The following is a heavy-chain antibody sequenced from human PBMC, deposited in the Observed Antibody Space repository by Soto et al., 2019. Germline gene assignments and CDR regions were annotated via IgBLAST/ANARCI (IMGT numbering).Heavy chain of an antibody. V-gene: IGHV1-18*01. J-gene: IGHJ4*02. CDR1: GYTFASYA. CDR2: ISAYNGNT. CDR3: ARDPPPPDY. Sequence: QVQLVQSGAEVKKPGASVKVSCKASGYTFASYAISWMRQAPGQGLEWMGWISAYNGNTNYAQKLQGRVTMTTDTSTSTADMELRSLRSADTAVYSCARDPPPPDYWGQGTLVTVSS.